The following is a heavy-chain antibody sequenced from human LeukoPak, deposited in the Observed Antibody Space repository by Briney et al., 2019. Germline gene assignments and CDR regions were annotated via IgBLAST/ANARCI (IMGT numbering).Heavy chain of an antibody. CDR2: ISASGGST. CDR1: GFTFSSYA. D-gene: IGHD4-23*01. V-gene: IGHV3-23*01. CDR3: AKDQSPVVTPPDY. J-gene: IGHJ4*02. Sequence: GGSLRLSCAASGFTFSSYAMSWVRQAPGKGLEWVSAISASGGSTYYADSVKGRFTISRDNSKNTLYLQMNSLRAEDTAVYYCAKDQSPVVTPPDYWGQGTLVTVSS.